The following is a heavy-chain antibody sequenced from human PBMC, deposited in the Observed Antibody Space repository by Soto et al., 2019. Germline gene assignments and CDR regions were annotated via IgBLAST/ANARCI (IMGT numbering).Heavy chain of an antibody. CDR2: ISGDNGNT. Sequence: QVQLVQSGPEVKKPGASVKVSCQTSGYTFSSYGVSWVRQAPGQGLEWMGWISGDNGNTIYAQDFEDRVTLTTDTSTSTGYMELRSLRSADTAVFYCARAGGVGVTRDDFDIWGQGTMSTGSS. D-gene: IGHD2-21*02. V-gene: IGHV1-18*01. CDR1: GYTFSSYG. J-gene: IGHJ3*02. CDR3: ARAGGVGVTRDDFDI.